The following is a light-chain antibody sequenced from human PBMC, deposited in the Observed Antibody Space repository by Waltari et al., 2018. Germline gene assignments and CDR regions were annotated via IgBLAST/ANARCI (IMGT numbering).Light chain of an antibody. V-gene: IGKV3-20*01. Sequence: EIGLTQSPGTLSLSPGERATLSCRASQSVTSISLTWYQQKLCQAPRLLIYGTSSRSTGIPDRFSGSGSRTDFTLTISRLEPEDFAVYYCQQYDGEVVTFGGGTKVEI. CDR1: QSVTSIS. J-gene: IGKJ4*01. CDR3: QQYDGEVVT. CDR2: GTS.